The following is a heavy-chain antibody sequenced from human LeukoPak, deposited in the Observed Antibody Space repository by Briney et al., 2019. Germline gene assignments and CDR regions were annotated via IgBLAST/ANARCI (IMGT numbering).Heavy chain of an antibody. CDR2: IKKDGSEI. CDR3: VRALGTQEDY. D-gene: IGHD3-10*01. V-gene: IGHV3-7*04. Sequence: GSLRLSCATSGFTFSSYWMNWVRQAPGKGLEWVANIKKDGSEIYYVDSVKGRFTISRDNAKNSLYLQMNSLKAEDTAVFYCVRALGTQEDYWGQGTLVTVSS. J-gene: IGHJ4*02. CDR1: GFTFSSYW.